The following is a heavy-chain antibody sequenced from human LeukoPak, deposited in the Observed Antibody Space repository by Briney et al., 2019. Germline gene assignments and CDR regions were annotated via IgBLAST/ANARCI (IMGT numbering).Heavy chain of an antibody. J-gene: IGHJ5*01. V-gene: IGHV3-23*01. D-gene: IGHD5-12*01. Sequence: GGSLRLSCAASGFTFSSYAMSWVRQAPGKGLEWVSGISGSGGSTYYADSVKGRFTISRGDSKNTLYLQMNSLRADDTAVYYCAKDRWYSGYDYDSWGQGTLVTVSS. CDR3: AKDRWYSGYDYDS. CDR1: GFTFSSYA. CDR2: ISGSGGST.